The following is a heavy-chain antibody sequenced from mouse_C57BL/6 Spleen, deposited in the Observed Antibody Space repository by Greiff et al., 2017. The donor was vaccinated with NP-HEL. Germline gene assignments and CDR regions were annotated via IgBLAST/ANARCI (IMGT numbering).Heavy chain of an antibody. CDR3: ARSGYDYPHAMDY. CDR2: IYPGDGDT. D-gene: IGHD2-4*01. J-gene: IGHJ4*01. CDR1: GYAFSSSW. V-gene: IGHV1-82*01. Sequence: VQLQQSGPELVKPGASVKISCKASGYAFSSSWMNWVKQRPGQGLEWIGRIYPGDGDTNYNGKFKGKATLTADKSSSTAYMQLSSLTSEDSAVYFCARSGYDYPHAMDYWGQGTTLTVSS.